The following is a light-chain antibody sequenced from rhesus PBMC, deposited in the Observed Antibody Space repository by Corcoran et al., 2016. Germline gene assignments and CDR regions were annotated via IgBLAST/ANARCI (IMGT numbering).Light chain of an antibody. V-gene: IGKV1-33*01. CDR2: DAS. Sequence: DIQMTQSPSSLSASVGDTVTITCQASQGISKDLAWYQQNPGKAPKLLHYDASTLQSGVPSRFSGRGSGTEFTLTISSLQPEDFAAYYCQQHNSYPLTFGGGTKVELK. CDR3: QQHNSYPLT. CDR1: QGISKD. J-gene: IGKJ4*01.